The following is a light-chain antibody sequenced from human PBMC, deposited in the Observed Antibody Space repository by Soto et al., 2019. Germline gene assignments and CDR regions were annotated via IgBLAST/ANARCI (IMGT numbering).Light chain of an antibody. CDR2: DAS. V-gene: IGKV1-39*01. CDR1: QSINNY. Sequence: DIPMTQSPSSLSASVGDRVTITCRSSQSINNYLSWYQQRPGKAPKVIIYDASSLQSGVPSRFSGSGSGTDFTLTISSLPPEDFAAYYWPQGFSAPPWTFGQGTKVEV. CDR3: PQGFSAPPWT. J-gene: IGKJ1*01.